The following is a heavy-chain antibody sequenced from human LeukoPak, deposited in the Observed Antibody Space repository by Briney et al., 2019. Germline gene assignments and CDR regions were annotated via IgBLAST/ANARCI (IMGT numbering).Heavy chain of an antibody. V-gene: IGHV3-23*01. D-gene: IGHD5-24*01. Sequence: AGSLRLSCAASGFTFSSYAMSWVRQAPGRGLEWVSGISGSGGSAYYADSTKGRFTISRDNSKNTLYLQMNSLRGEDTAVYSCARGQRRHIDMAPSFDYWGQGTLVTVSS. CDR3: ARGQRRHIDMAPSFDY. CDR2: ISGSGGSA. J-gene: IGHJ4*02. CDR1: GFTFSSYA.